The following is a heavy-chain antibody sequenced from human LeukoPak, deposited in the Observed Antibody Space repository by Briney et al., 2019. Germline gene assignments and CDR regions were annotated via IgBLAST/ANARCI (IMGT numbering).Heavy chain of an antibody. CDR2: INWNGGRT. D-gene: IGHD1-1*01. J-gene: IGHJ4*02. V-gene: IGHV3-20*04. Sequence: GGSLRLSCAASGFTFNDYGMSWVRQAPGKGLEWVSGINWNGGRTGYADSMKGRFTFSRDNAKNSLYLQMNSLRAEDTAVYFCARYCTFRTCSGTKFDYWGQGTLVTVSS. CDR1: GFTFNDYG. CDR3: ARYCTFRTCSGTKFDY.